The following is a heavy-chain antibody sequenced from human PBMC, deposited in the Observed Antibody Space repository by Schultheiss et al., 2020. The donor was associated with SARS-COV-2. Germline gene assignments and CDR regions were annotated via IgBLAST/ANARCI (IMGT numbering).Heavy chain of an antibody. D-gene: IGHD3-3*01. CDR3: ARDPCYDFWRGYFVDSGMDV. CDR2: IIPILGIA. V-gene: IGHV1-69*04. J-gene: IGHJ6*02. CDR1: GGTFSSYA. Sequence: SVKVSCKASGGTFSSYAISWVRQAPGQGLEWMGRIIPILGIANYAQKVQGRVTLTTDTSTSTAYMELRSLRSDDTAVYYCARDPCYDFWRGYFVDSGMDVWGQGTTVTVSS.